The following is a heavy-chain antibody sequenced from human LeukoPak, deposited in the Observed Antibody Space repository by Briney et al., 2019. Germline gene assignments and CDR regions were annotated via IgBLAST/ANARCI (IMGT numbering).Heavy chain of an antibody. CDR2: VNGNGGST. Sequence: GGSLRLSCAASGFSFSTYAMSWVRQAPGKGLEWVSGVNGNGGSTSYADSVKGRFTISRDNSKNTLYLQMNSLRAEDTAVYYCARDALSSSYAFDYWGQGTLVTVSS. CDR3: ARDALSSSYAFDY. V-gene: IGHV3-23*01. J-gene: IGHJ4*02. CDR1: GFSFSTYA. D-gene: IGHD6-6*01.